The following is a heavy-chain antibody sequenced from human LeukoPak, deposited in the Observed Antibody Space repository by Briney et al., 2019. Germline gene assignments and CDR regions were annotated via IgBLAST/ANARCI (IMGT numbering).Heavy chain of an antibody. CDR1: GFTFSSYA. V-gene: IGHV3-30-3*01. CDR3: ARDQIYCSGGYCYFDH. J-gene: IGHJ4*02. CDR2: ISYDGSNK. Sequence: GASLRLSCAASGFTFSSYAMHWVRQAPGKGLEWVAVISYDGSNKYYADSVKGRFTISRDNSKNTLYLQMNGLRAEDTAVYYCARDQIYCSGGYCYFDHWGQGTLVTVSS. D-gene: IGHD2-15*01.